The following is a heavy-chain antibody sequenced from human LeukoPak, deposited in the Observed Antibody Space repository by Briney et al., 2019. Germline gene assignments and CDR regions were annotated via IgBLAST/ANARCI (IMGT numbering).Heavy chain of an antibody. CDR3: ARAICSSTSCYWTDY. J-gene: IGHJ4*02. CDR1: GYTFTSYG. D-gene: IGHD2-2*01. V-gene: IGHV1-18*01. CDR2: ISAYNGNT. Sequence: ASVKVSCKASGYTFTSYGISWVRQAPGQGLDWMGSISAYNGNTNYAQKLQGRVTMTTDTSTSTAYMELRSLRSDDTAVYYCARAICSSTSCYWTDYWGQGTLVTVSS.